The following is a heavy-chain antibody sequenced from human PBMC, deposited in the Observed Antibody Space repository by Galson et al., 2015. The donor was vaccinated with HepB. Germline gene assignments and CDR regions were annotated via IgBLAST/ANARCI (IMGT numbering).Heavy chain of an antibody. CDR1: GYIFTSYA. CDR2: IDTGSGNP. V-gene: IGHV7-4-1*02. CDR3: MRDQAAVFNVLDP. Sequence: SVKVSCKASGYIFTSYAINWVRQAPGQGFEWMGWIDTGSGNPTYAQDFRGRFVFSLDTSVSTAYLQITSLKAEDTAVYYCMRDQAAVFNVLDPWGQGTLVTVSS. D-gene: IGHD6-13*01. J-gene: IGHJ5*02.